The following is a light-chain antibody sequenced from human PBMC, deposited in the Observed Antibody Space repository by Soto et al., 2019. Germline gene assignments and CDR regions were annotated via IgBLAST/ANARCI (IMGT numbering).Light chain of an antibody. Sequence: HSALTQSRSVSGSPGQSVTISCTGTSSDVGGYNFVSWYQQYPGKAPKLIIYDVTKRPSGVPDRFSGSKSGNTASLTISGLQTDDEADYYCCSYAGSYTHVFGTGTKLTVL. CDR3: CSYAGSYTHV. CDR2: DVT. J-gene: IGLJ1*01. CDR1: SSDVGGYNF. V-gene: IGLV2-11*01.